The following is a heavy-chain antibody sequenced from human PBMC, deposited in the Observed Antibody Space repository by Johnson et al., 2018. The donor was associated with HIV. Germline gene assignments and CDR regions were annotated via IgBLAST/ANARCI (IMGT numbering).Heavy chain of an antibody. J-gene: IGHJ3*02. CDR1: GFTFSSYG. CDR2: ISYDGSNK. Sequence: QVQLVESGGGVVQPGRSLRLSCAASGFTFSSYGMHWVRQAPGKGLEWVAVISYDGSNKYYADSVKGRFTISRDNSKNTLYLQMNSLSPEDTAVYHCAREIRVCSGGTCYSDAFDIWGQGTMVTVSS. CDR3: AREIRVCSGGTCYSDAFDI. D-gene: IGHD2-15*01. V-gene: IGHV3-30*03.